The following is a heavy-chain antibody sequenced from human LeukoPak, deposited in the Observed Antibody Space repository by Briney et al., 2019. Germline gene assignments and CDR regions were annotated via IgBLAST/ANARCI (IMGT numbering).Heavy chain of an antibody. CDR3: ARGKSDGSGSYYNVPFDY. V-gene: IGHV4-59*01. D-gene: IGHD3-10*01. J-gene: IGHJ4*02. Sequence: SETLSLTYTVSGGSISSYHWSCFRQPPGKGLEWIGYIYYSGSTSYNPSLKSRVTMSVDTSKNQFSLKVSSVTAADTAVYYCARGKSDGSGSYYNVPFDYWGQGTLVTVSS. CDR1: GGSISSYH. CDR2: IYYSGST.